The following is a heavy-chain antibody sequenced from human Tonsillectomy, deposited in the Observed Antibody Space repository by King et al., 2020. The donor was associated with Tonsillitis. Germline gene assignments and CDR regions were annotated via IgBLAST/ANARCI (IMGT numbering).Heavy chain of an antibody. Sequence: QLVQSGAEVKKPGASVKVSCKASGYTFTTYDINWVRQATGQGLEWMGWLNPNSGNTGYAQSFQGRVTMTRNTSISTAYMELSSLRSEDTAVYYCARSVPAIMIFGVLPSFHDAFDIWGQGTMVTVSS. CDR3: ARSVPAIMIFGVLPSFHDAFDI. CDR2: LNPNSGNT. D-gene: IGHD3-3*01. CDR1: GYTFTTYD. J-gene: IGHJ3*02. V-gene: IGHV1-8*01.